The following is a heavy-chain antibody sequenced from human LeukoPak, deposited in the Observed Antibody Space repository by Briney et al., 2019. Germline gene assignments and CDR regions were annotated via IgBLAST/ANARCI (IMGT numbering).Heavy chain of an antibody. J-gene: IGHJ6*02. D-gene: IGHD2-2*02. Sequence: ASVNVSCKASGYTFTSYGISWVRQAPGQGLEWMGWISAYNGNTNYAQKLQGRVTMTTDTSTSTAYMELRSLRSDDTAVYYCAQTGPGYCSSTSCYNYYYYGMDVWGQGTTVTVSS. CDR2: ISAYNGNT. CDR3: AQTGPGYCSSTSCYNYYYYGMDV. V-gene: IGHV1-18*01. CDR1: GYTFTSYG.